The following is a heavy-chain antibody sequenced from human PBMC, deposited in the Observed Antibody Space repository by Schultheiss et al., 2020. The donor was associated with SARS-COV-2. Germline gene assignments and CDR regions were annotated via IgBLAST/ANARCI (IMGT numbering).Heavy chain of an antibody. V-gene: IGHV4-30-4*08. CDR3: ARDARYSYGGDAFDI. CDR1: GGSISSGDYY. D-gene: IGHD5-18*01. J-gene: IGHJ3*02. Sequence: SETLSLTCTVSGGSISSGDYYWSWIRQPPGKGLEWIGYSYYYGSTYFNPSLKSRVTISVDMSKNQFSLKLSSVTAADTAVYYCARDARYSYGGDAFDIWGQGTMVTVSS. CDR2: SYYYGST.